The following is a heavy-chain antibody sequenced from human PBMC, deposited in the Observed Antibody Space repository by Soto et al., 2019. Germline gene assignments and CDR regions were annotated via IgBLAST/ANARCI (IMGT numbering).Heavy chain of an antibody. CDR2: IIPIFGTA. CDR3: VRACSGASCYERDAFDI. CDR1: GGTFSSYA. Sequence: QVQLVQSGAEVKKPGSSVKVSCKASGGTFSSYAISWVRQAPGQGLEWMGGIIPIFGTANYAQKFQGRVTIIGDESTSTAHMELSSLRSGDTAVYYCVRACSGASCYERDAFDIWGQGTMVTVSS. V-gene: IGHV1-69*12. D-gene: IGHD2-15*01. J-gene: IGHJ3*02.